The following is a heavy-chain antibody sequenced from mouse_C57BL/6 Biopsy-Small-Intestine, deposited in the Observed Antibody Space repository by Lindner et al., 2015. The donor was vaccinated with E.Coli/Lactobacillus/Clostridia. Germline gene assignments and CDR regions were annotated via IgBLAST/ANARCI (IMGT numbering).Heavy chain of an antibody. D-gene: IGHD2-3*01. CDR1: GFTFSDYG. V-gene: IGHV5-17*01. J-gene: IGHJ2*01. CDR2: ISSGSSTI. Sequence: VQLQESGGGLVRPGGSLKISCAASGFTFSDYGMHWVRQAPEKGLEWVAYISSGSSTIYYADTVKGRSTISRDNAKNTLFLQMTSLRSEDTAMYYCTRRSLDGYFFDYWGQGTTLTVSS. CDR3: TRRSLDGYFFDY.